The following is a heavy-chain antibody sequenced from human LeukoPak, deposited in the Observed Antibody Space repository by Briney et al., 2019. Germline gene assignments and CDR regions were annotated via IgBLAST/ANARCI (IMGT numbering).Heavy chain of an antibody. CDR2: ISYDGSNK. V-gene: IGHV3-30*18. J-gene: IGHJ6*02. CDR1: GFTFSSYG. Sequence: GGSLRLSCAASGFTFSSYGMHWVRQALGKGLEWVAVISYDGSNKYYADSVKGRFTISRDNSKNTLYLQMNSLRAEDTAVYYCAKNVVVVPAAQNYYYYGMDVWGQGTTVTVSS. CDR3: AKNVVVVPAAQNYYYYGMDV. D-gene: IGHD2-2*01.